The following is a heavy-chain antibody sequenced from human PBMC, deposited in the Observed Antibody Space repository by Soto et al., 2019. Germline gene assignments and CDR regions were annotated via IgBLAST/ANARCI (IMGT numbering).Heavy chain of an antibody. V-gene: IGHV3-30-3*01. CDR2: ISYDGSNK. J-gene: IGHJ3*02. Sequence: QVPLVESWGGVVQPGRSLRLSCAAAGFTFSSYAMHWVRQAPGKGLGLVAVISYDGSNKYYADSLKGLFTISRENSMNALYLQMNIFRAEDTAVYYGASEHSDYGDSCHDNFDISAKGTMVTDSS. D-gene: IGHD4-17*01. CDR3: ASEHSDYGDSCHDNFDI. CDR1: GFTFSSYA.